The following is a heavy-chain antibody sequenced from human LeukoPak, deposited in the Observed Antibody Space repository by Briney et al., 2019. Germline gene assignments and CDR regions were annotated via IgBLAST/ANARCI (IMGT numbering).Heavy chain of an antibody. CDR1: GYTFTSYY. D-gene: IGHD3-9*01. J-gene: IGHJ4*02. CDR3: ARVDRPSPYYDILTGFGDDGWLEN. CDR2: INPSGGST. V-gene: IGHV1-46*01. Sequence: GASVKVSCKASGYTFTSYYMHWVRQAPGQGLEWMGIINPSGGSTSYAQKFQGRVTMTRDMSTSTVYMELSSLRSEDTAAYYCARVDRPSPYYDILTGFGDDGWLENWGQGTLVTVSS.